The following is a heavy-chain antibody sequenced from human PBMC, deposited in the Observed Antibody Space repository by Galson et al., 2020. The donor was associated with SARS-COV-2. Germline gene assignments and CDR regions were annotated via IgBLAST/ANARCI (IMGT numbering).Heavy chain of an antibody. V-gene: IGHV3-66*01. Sequence: TGGSLRLSCAASGFTVSSNYMSWVRQAPGKGLEWVSVIYSGGSTYYADSVKGRLTISRDNSKNTLYLQMNSLRAEDTAVYYWARAVVLWFGERYNLCDPWGEGTLVSVAS. CDR1: GFTVSSNY. CDR2: IYSGGST. CDR3: ARAVVLWFGERYNLCDP. J-gene: IGHJ5*02. D-gene: IGHD3-10*01.